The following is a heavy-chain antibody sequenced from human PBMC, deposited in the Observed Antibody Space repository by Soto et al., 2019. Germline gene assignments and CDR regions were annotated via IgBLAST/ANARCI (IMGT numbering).Heavy chain of an antibody. CDR2: IQNDGSRT. CDR3: ARGNLGGFDL. J-gene: IGHJ3*01. Sequence: EVQLVESEGGLVQRGGSLRLSCAASGFTFDYYWMHWGRQAPGQGLVWVAHIQNDGSRTTYADSVKGRFTISRDNAKNTMYLQMNSLGAEDTAVYYCARGNLGGFDLWGQGTTVTVSS. V-gene: IGHV3-74*01. CDR1: GFTFDYYW. D-gene: IGHD4-4*01.